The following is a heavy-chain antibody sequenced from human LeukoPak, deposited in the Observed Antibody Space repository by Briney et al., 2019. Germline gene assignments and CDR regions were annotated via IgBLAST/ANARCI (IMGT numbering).Heavy chain of an antibody. Sequence: GGSLRLSCAASGFTFSTYSMNWVRQAPGKGREWVSYISSSSSTIYYADSVKGRFTISRDNAKNSLYLQMNSLRAEDTAVYYCARLDSSGWYDYYYYYMDVWGKGTTVTVSS. CDR1: GFTFSTYS. CDR2: ISSSSSTI. V-gene: IGHV3-48*01. CDR3: ARLDSSGWYDYYYYYMDV. J-gene: IGHJ6*03. D-gene: IGHD6-19*01.